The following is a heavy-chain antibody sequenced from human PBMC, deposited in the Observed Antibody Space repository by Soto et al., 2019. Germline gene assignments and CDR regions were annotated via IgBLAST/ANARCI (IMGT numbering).Heavy chain of an antibody. V-gene: IGHV1-18*04. CDR2: ISPYNGNT. Sequence: ASVKVSCKAFGYTFNVYGISWVRQAPGQGLEWMGWISPYNGNTNYAQKFQDRITMTTDTSTNTAYMQLRRLTSDDTAMYYCARDGAAPERPRFGYWGQGTLVTVSS. CDR3: ARDGAAPERPRFGY. CDR1: GYTFNVYG. J-gene: IGHJ4*02. D-gene: IGHD6-25*01.